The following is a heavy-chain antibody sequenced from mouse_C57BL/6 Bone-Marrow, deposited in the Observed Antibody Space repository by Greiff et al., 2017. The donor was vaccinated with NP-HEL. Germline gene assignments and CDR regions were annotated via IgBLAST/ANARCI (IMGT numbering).Heavy chain of an antibody. J-gene: IGHJ4*01. V-gene: IGHV5-9-1*02. CDR1: GFTFSSYA. CDR2: ISSGGDYI. Sequence: VQLKESGEGLVKPGGSLKLSCAASGFTFSSYAMSWVRQTPEKRLEWVAYISSGGDYIYYADTVKGRFTISRDNARNTLYLQMSSLKSEDTAMYYCTREGRVFYGMDYWGQGNAVTVSS. D-gene: IGHD3-1*01. CDR3: TREGRVFYGMDY.